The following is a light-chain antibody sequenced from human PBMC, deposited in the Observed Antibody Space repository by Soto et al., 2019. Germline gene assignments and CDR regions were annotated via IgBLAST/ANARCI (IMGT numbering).Light chain of an antibody. CDR1: GSNIGSRY. V-gene: IGLV1-47*01. CDR2: QDS. Sequence: QSVLTQPPSASGTPGQRGTISCSGSGSNIGSRYVYWYRQVPGTAPKLLIYQDSQRPSGVPDRFSGSKSGTSASLAISGLRSEDEADYYCTAWDDSLSGPVFGGGTKLTVL. J-gene: IGLJ3*02. CDR3: TAWDDSLSGPV.